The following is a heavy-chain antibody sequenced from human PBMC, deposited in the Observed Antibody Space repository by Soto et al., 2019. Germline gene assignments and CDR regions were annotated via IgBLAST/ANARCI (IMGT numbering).Heavy chain of an antibody. CDR2: IRFDGSNE. D-gene: IGHD1-7*01. CDR1: GFTFSSYA. J-gene: IGHJ4*02. Sequence: GGSLRLCCAASGFTFSSYAMHWVRQAPGKGLEWVAIIRFDGSNEEYADSVKGRFTISRDNSKNTLYLQMNTLGAEDTAVYYCARDGIGGTVFRGYLDYWGRGTVVTVSS. V-gene: IGHV3-33*08. CDR3: ARDGIGGTVFRGYLDY.